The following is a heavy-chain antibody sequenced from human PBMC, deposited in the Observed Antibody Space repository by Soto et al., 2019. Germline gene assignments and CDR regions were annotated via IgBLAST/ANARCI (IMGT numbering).Heavy chain of an antibody. CDR2: ISSSSSTI. Sequence: EVQLVESGGGLVQPGGSLRLSCAASGFTFSSYSMNWVRQAPGKGLEWVSYISSSSSTIYYADSVKGRFTISRDNAKNSLDLQMNSLRDEDTAVYYCARTYCGGDCSTDYWGQGTLVTVSS. D-gene: IGHD2-21*02. J-gene: IGHJ4*02. CDR3: ARTYCGGDCSTDY. CDR1: GFTFSSYS. V-gene: IGHV3-48*02.